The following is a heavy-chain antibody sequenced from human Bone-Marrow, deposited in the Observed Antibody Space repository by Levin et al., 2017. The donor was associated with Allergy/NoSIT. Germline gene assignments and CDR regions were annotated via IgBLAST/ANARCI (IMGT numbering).Heavy chain of an antibody. V-gene: IGHV3-9*01. CDR1: GFTFDDYA. J-gene: IGHJ6*02. D-gene: IGHD3/OR15-3a*01. CDR2: IIWNSRKT. Sequence: PGGSLRLSCAASGFTFDDYAMHWVRQVPGKGLEWVSGIIWNSRKTVYADSVKGRFAMSRDNAKKSLHLQMNSLRVEDTALYYCAKDYGTGIPYYYGIDVWGQGTPVTVSS. CDR3: AKDYGTGIPYYYGIDV.